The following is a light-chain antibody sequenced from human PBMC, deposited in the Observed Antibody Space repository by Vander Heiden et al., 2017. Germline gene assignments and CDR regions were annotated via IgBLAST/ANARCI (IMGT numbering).Light chain of an antibody. CDR3: QQRSNGHRGFG. CDR1: QSVSSY. V-gene: IGKV3-11*01. CDR2: DAS. Sequence: EIVLTQSPATLSLSPGERATLSCRASQSVSSYLAWYQQKPGQAPRLLIYDASNRATGIKARFSGSGSGTDFTLTISSLEPEDFAVYYCQQRSNGHRGFGFGPGTKVDIK. J-gene: IGKJ3*01.